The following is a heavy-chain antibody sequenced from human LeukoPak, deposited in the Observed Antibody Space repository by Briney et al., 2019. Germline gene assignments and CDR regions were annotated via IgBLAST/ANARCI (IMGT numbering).Heavy chain of an antibody. J-gene: IGHJ5*01. Sequence: SETLSLTRTGSGGSITSSSYYWGWIRQPPGKGLEWIGSIYYSGTTYYNPSLKSRVTISVDTSKNQFSLKLTSVTAADTAVHYCARHQSFHAQLLSRFDSWGQGTLVTVSS. CDR2: IYYSGTT. CDR1: GGSITSSSYY. V-gene: IGHV4-39*01. CDR3: ARHQSFHAQLLSRFDS. D-gene: IGHD2-2*01.